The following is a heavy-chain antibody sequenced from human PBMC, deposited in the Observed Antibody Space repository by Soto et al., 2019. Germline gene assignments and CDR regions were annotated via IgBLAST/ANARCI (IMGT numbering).Heavy chain of an antibody. J-gene: IGHJ3*02. CDR1: GCTFSSYA. Sequence: SVKVSCKASGCTFSSYAISWVRQAPGQGLEWMGGIIPIFGTANYAQKFQGRVTITADESTSTAYMELSSLRSEDTAVYYCAYSRSRGVADAFDILGQGTMVTVSS. CDR2: IIPIFGTA. D-gene: IGHD6-13*01. V-gene: IGHV1-69*13. CDR3: AYSRSRGVADAFDI.